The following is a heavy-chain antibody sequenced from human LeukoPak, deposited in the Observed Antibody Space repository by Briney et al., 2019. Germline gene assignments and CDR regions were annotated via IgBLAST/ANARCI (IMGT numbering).Heavy chain of an antibody. Sequence: GGSLRLSCAASGFNFIDYSMNWVRQAPGKGLEWISYIGISSGNTKYADSVKGRFTISRDKARNSLYLQINSLRVEDTAMYYCARDRRYAFDNWGHGTLVTVSS. CDR2: IGISSGNT. CDR3: ARDRRYAFDN. J-gene: IGHJ4*01. V-gene: IGHV3-48*01. D-gene: IGHD5-12*01. CDR1: GFNFIDYS.